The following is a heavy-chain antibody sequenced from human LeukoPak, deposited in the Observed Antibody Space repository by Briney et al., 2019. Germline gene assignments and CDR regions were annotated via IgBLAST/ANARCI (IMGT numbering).Heavy chain of an antibody. V-gene: IGHV3-48*03. D-gene: IGHD4-23*01. Sequence: GGSLRLSCAASGFTFSSYEMNWVRQAPGKGLEWVSYIRSTSNTKYYADSVKGRFTISRDNAKNSLYLQMNSLRAEDTAVYYCARDFGRWFIDYWGQGTLVTVSS. J-gene: IGHJ4*02. CDR1: GFTFSSYE. CDR3: ARDFGRWFIDY. CDR2: IRSTSNTK.